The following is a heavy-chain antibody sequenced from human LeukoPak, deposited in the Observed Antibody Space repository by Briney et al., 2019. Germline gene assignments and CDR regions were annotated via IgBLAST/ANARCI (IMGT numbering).Heavy chain of an antibody. CDR1: GGSISSGSYY. CDR3: ARQYRPDPFDYYYGMDV. V-gene: IGHV4-61*02. D-gene: IGHD1-14*01. Sequence: SQTLSLTCTVSGGSISSGSYYWSWIRQPAGKGLEWIGRIYTSGSTNYNPSLKSRVTISVDTSKNQFSLKLSSVTAADTAVYYCARQYRPDPFDYYYGMDVWGQGTTVTVSS. J-gene: IGHJ6*02. CDR2: IYTSGST.